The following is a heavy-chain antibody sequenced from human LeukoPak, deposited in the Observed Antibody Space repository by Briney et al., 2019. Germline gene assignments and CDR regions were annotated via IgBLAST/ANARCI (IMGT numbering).Heavy chain of an antibody. J-gene: IGHJ4*02. CDR2: INHSGST. CDR3: ARAPYYDSSGYYIGRGYYFDY. V-gene: IGHV4-34*01. CDR1: GGSFTNYY. D-gene: IGHD3-22*01. Sequence: SETLSLTCAVYGGSFTNYYWSWIRQPPGKGLQWIGEINHSGSTNYNPSLKSRVTTSVDTFKNHFSLKLSSVTAADTAVYYCARAPYYDSSGYYIGRGYYFDYWGQGTLVTVSS.